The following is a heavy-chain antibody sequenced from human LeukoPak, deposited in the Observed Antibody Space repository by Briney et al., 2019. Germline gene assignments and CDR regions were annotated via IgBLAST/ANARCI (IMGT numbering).Heavy chain of an antibody. Sequence: GGSLRLSCAAPGITFSNYNMNWVRQAPGKGLEWISSITSSSSYTFYADSVKGRFTISRDNAKNSLYLQMNSLRVEDTAIYYCARVTYGSGTYGAFDYWGQGTLVTVSS. D-gene: IGHD3-10*01. CDR3: ARVTYGSGTYGAFDY. CDR2: ITSSSSYT. V-gene: IGHV3-21*01. CDR1: GITFSNYN. J-gene: IGHJ4*02.